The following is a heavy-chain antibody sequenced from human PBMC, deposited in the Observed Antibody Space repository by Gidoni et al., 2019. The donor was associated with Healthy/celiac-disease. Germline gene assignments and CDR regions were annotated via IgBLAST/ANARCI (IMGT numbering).Heavy chain of an antibody. CDR2: ISGSGGST. Sequence: EVQLLESGGGLVQPGGSLRLSCAAYGFTVSSYAMRWVRQAPGKGLEWVSAISGSGGSTYYADSVKGRFTISRDNSKNTLYLQMNSLRAEDTAVYYCATPVTHTYTSAENYYYGMDVWGQGTTVTVSS. D-gene: IGHD2-21*02. J-gene: IGHJ6*02. CDR1: GFTVSSYA. CDR3: ATPVTHTYTSAENYYYGMDV. V-gene: IGHV3-23*01.